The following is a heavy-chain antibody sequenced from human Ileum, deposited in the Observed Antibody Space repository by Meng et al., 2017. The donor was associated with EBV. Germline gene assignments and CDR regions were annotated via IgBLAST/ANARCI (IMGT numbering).Heavy chain of an antibody. V-gene: IGHV4-4*02. D-gene: IGHD3-10*01. CDR1: GASISSRNW. J-gene: IGHJ5*01. CDR2: IYHSGTT. Sequence: QVQLQESGPGLVNPSGTMSLTCAVSGASISSRNWWSWVRQPSGKGLEWSGEIYHSGTTNYNPSLKSRVTMAVDKSRNDFSLKLTSVTAADTAIYYCARDSYYYVSGNYYEDWFDSWGQGTLVTVSS. CDR3: ARDSYYYVSGNYYEDWFDS.